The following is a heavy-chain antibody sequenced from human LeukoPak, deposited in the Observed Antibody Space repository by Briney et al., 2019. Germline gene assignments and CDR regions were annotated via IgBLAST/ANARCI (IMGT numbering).Heavy chain of an antibody. D-gene: IGHD4-11*01. J-gene: IGHJ4*02. CDR1: GYSFTTYW. CDR2: IYPGDSDT. Sequence: GESLKISCTGSGYSFTTYWIAWVRQMPGKGLEWMGIIYPGDSDTKYSPSFQGQVSISVDKSINTAYLQWSTLKASDTAMYYCARQGGGYDYQDYWGQGTLVTVSS. CDR3: ARQGGGYDYQDY. V-gene: IGHV5-51*01.